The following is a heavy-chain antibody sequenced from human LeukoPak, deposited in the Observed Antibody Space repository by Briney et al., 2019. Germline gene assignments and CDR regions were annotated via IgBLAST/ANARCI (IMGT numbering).Heavy chain of an antibody. CDR1: GYSFNSYW. V-gene: IGHV5-51*01. J-gene: IGHJ4*02. Sequence: GESLKSSCKGFGYSFNSYWIGWVRQMPGKGLEWMGIIYPGDSDTRYSPSFQGQVTISADKSISTAYLQWSSLKASDTAMYYCATLFGATINHYWGQGTLVTVSS. D-gene: IGHD5-12*01. CDR2: IYPGDSDT. CDR3: ATLFGATINHY.